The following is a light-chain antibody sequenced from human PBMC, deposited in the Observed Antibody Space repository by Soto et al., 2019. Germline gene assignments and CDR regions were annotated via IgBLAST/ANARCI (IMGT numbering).Light chain of an antibody. CDR2: GAS. CDR1: QSVSSN. Sequence: EIVMTQSPATLSVSPGERATLSCRASQSVSSNLAWYQQKPGQAPRLLIYGASTRATGIPARFSGSGSGTEYTLIISSLQSEDFAVYYCQQYNNWPPYTFGQGTKPEIK. J-gene: IGKJ2*01. CDR3: QQYNNWPPYT. V-gene: IGKV3-15*01.